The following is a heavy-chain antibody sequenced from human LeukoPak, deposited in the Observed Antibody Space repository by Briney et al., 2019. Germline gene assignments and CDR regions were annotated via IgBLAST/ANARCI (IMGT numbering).Heavy chain of an antibody. CDR2: INEDGSTT. J-gene: IGHJ4*02. V-gene: IGHV3-74*01. CDR1: GFTFSSNW. Sequence: PGGSLTLSCAASGFTFSSNWMHWVRHAPGKGRVWVSRINEDGSTTNYADPVKGRSTIFRDNAKKTMYLQMNSLRAEDTAVYYCVRDLGGRSGHWGQGTLVTVSS. CDR3: VRDLGGRSGH. D-gene: IGHD1-26*01.